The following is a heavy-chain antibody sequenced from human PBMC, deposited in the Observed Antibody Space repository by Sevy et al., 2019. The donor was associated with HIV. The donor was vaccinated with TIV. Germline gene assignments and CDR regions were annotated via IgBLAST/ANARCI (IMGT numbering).Heavy chain of an antibody. J-gene: IGHJ4*02. D-gene: IGHD1-26*01. V-gene: IGHV3-30*18. CDR2: ISNDGSNK. CDR1: GFSFSSYG. Sequence: GGSLRLSCAASGFSFSSYGMHWVRQAPGKGLEWVAVISNDGSNKYYADSVKGRFTISRDNSKSTLYLQMNSLRAEDTAAYYCAKDVGGSYYVYFDYWGQGTLVTVSS. CDR3: AKDVGGSYYVYFDY.